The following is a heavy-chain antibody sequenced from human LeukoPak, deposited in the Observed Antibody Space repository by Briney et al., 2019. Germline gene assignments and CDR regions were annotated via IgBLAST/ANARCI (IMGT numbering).Heavy chain of an antibody. CDR3: ARDQRFYYYYGMDV. CDR2: IYSGGST. V-gene: IGHV3-53*01. CDR1: GSTVSSNY. J-gene: IGHJ6*02. Sequence: GGSLRLSCAASGSTVSSNYMSWVRQAPGKGLEWVSVIYSGGSTYYADSVKGRFTISRDNSKNTLYLQMNSLRAEDTAVYYCARDQRFYYYYGMDVWGQGTTVTVSS.